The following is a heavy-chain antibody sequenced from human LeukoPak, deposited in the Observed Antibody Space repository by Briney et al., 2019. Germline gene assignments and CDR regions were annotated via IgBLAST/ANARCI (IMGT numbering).Heavy chain of an antibody. CDR3: ARTSSSAAAGL. Sequence: QPGGSLRLSCAASGFTFSSYGMTWVRQAPGKGLEWVSAISGSGGSTYYADSVKGRFTISRDNSKNTLYLQMNSLRAEDTAVYYCARTSSSAAAGLWGQGTLVTVSS. CDR2: ISGSGGST. D-gene: IGHD6-13*01. V-gene: IGHV3-23*01. CDR1: GFTFSSYG. J-gene: IGHJ4*02.